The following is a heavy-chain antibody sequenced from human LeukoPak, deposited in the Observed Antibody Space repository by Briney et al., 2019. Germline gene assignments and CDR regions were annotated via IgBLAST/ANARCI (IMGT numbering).Heavy chain of an antibody. CDR2: IRSKANSYAT. CDR1: GFTLSGSA. Sequence: GGSLRLSCAASGFTLSGSAMHWVRQASGKGLEWIGRIRSKANSYATAYAASVKGRFTISRDDSKNMAYLQMNSLKTEDTAVYYCAAGVREPVTWWDYWGQGTLVTVSS. V-gene: IGHV3-73*01. CDR3: AAGVREPVTWWDY. D-gene: IGHD2-15*01. J-gene: IGHJ4*02.